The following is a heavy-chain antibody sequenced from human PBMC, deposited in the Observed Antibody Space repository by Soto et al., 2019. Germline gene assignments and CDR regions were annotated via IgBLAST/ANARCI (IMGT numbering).Heavy chain of an antibody. J-gene: IGHJ4*02. CDR1: GFSLSTSGMC. CDR2: IDWDDDK. CDR3: ARYNYDILTGPSFDY. Sequence: SGPTLVNPTQTLTLTCTFSGFSLSTSGMCVSWIRQPPGKALEWLALIDWDDDKYYSTSLKTRLTISKDTSKNQVVLTMTNMDPVDTATYYCARYNYDILTGPSFDYWGQGTLVTVSS. D-gene: IGHD3-9*01. V-gene: IGHV2-70*01.